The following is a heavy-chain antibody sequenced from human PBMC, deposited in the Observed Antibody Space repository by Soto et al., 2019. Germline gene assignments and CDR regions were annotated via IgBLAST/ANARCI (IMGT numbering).Heavy chain of an antibody. CDR3: ARDGAPGSGSYYDY. J-gene: IGHJ4*02. V-gene: IGHV3-33*08. D-gene: IGHD1-26*01. CDR2: IWYDVSNK. Sequence: VVSLRRSCSSCVFTFISYVIHLFLQAPVNWLEWVSGIWYDVSNKYYSDSLKCRLTISRDNSKNTIYLHMNSLRAEDTGVYYCARDGAPGSGSYYDYWGQGPLVTXS. CDR1: VFTFISYV.